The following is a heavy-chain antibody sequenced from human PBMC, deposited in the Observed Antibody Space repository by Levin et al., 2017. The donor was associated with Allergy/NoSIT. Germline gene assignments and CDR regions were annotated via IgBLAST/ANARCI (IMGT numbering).Heavy chain of an antibody. J-gene: IGHJ5*02. CDR3: AGDEGPVLGWSRGWFDP. CDR1: GYTFTGYY. CDR2: INPNSGGT. V-gene: IGHV1-2*02. D-gene: IGHD3-3*01. Sequence: ASVKVSCKASGYTFTGYYMHWVRQAPGQGLEWMGWINPNSGGTNYAQKFQGRVTMTRDTSISTAYMELSRLRSDDTAVYYCAGDEGPVLGWSRGWFDPWGQGTLVTVSS.